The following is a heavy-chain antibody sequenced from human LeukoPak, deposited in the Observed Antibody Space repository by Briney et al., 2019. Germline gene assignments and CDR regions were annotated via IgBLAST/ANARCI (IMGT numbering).Heavy chain of an antibody. CDR2: IYSGSSST. D-gene: IGHD3-22*01. V-gene: IGHV3-53*01. CDR3: AKSHDSSGSDY. J-gene: IGHJ4*02. CDR1: GFTVSSNY. Sequence: PGGSLRLSCAASGFTVSSNYMSWVRQAPGKGLEWVSVIYSGSSSTYYTDSVKGRFTISRHNSKNTLYLQMNSLRAEDTAVYYCAKSHDSSGSDYWGQGTLVTVSS.